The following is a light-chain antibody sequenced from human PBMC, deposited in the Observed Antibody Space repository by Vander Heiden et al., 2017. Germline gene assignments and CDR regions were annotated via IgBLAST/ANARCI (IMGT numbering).Light chain of an antibody. V-gene: IGLV2-14*01. CDR3: SSYTSSSAVV. Sequence: QSALTQPASVAVSPGQSITISCNGTSSDVGGYNCVSWYQQHPGKAPKLMIYDVSNRPSGVSNRFSGSKSGNTASLNISGLQAEDEADYYCSSYTSSSAVVFGGGTKRTVL. CDR2: DVS. J-gene: IGLJ2*01. CDR1: SSDVGGYNC.